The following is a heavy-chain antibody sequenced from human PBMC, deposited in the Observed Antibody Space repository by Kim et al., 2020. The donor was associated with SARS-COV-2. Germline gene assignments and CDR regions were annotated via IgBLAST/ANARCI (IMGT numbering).Heavy chain of an antibody. CDR1: GFTFSSYS. V-gene: IGHV3-21*01. J-gene: IGHJ6*02. Sequence: GGSLRLSCAASGFTFSSYSMNWVRQAPGKGLEWVSSISSSSSYIYYADSVKGRFTISRDNAKNSLYLQMNSLRAEDTAVYYCARGECSSTSCYMGGGYYYYYGMDVWGQGTTVTVSS. CDR3: ARGECSSTSCYMGGGYYYYYGMDV. D-gene: IGHD2-2*02. CDR2: ISSSSSYI.